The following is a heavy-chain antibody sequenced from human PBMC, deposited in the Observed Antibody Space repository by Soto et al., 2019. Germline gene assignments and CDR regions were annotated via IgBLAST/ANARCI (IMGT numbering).Heavy chain of an antibody. D-gene: IGHD6-13*01. V-gene: IGHV3-23*01. J-gene: IGHJ4*02. CDR1: GFTFSSYA. Sequence: GGSLRLSCAASGFTFSSYAMSWVRQAPGKGLVWFSVISVSGSSSYYADSVKGRFTISRDNSKNTLYLQVSSLRAEDTAVYYCAKATVEYSSSWPFDYWGQGTLVTVSS. CDR3: AKATVEYSSSWPFDY. CDR2: ISVSGSSS.